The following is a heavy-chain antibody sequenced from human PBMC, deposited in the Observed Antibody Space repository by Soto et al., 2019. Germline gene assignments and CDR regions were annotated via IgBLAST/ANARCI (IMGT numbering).Heavy chain of an antibody. J-gene: IGHJ4*02. Sequence: EVQLVESGGGLVKPGGSLRLSCAASGFTFSSNTMNWVRQAPGKGLEWVSSISSSGNYIYYADLVKGRFTISRDSAKSSLYLQMNSLRAEDTAVYYCARSPFDYWGQGTLVTVSS. V-gene: IGHV3-21*01. CDR3: ARSPFDY. CDR1: GFTFSSNT. CDR2: ISSSGNYI.